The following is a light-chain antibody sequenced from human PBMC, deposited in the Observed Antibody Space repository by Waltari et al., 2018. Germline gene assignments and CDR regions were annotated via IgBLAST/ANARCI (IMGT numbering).Light chain of an antibody. CDR1: SSDVGGYNY. CDR2: DVS. V-gene: IGLV2-14*03. Sequence: QSALTQPASVSGSPGQSITISCTGTSSDVGGYNYVSWYQQHPGKAPKLMIYDVSNRPSGVSNRFSGSKSANTASLTISGLQAEDEAEYYCNSYTSSRTRVFGTGTRVTVL. CDR3: NSYTSSRTRV. J-gene: IGLJ1*01.